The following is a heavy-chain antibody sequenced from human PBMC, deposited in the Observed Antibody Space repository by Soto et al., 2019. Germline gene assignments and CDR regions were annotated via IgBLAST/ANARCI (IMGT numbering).Heavy chain of an antibody. V-gene: IGHV4-34*01. Sequence: QVQLQQWGAGLLKPSETLSLTCAVYGGSFSGYYWSWIRQPPGKGLEWIGEINHSGSTNYNPSLKSRITKSVDTSKNQFTLKLSSVTAADTAVYYCARGDSSSWGVYFDYWGQGTLVTVSS. CDR3: ARGDSSSWGVYFDY. CDR1: GGSFSGYY. D-gene: IGHD6-13*01. J-gene: IGHJ4*02. CDR2: INHSGST.